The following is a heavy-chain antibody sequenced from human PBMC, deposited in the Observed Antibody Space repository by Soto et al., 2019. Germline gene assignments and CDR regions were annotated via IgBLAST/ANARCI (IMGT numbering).Heavy chain of an antibody. CDR1: GFTFRTYA. CDR3: AREGISRKLDFDY. J-gene: IGHJ4*02. V-gene: IGHV3-23*01. Sequence: EVQLLESGGGLVQPGGSLRLSCTGSGFTFRTYAMSWVRQAPGKGLEYVSGMSTRDGDTFYVDSVKGRFTISRDNSKNTVYFQMNSLRAEDTAVYYCAREGISRKLDFDYWGQGTLVTVST. CDR2: MSTRDGDT. D-gene: IGHD1-26*01.